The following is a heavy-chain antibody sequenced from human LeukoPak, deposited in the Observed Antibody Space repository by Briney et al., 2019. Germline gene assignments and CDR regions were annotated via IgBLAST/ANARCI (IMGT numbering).Heavy chain of an antibody. J-gene: IGHJ4*02. CDR3: ARDGSYYDSSGFDY. CDR1: GFTFSSYS. D-gene: IGHD3-22*01. CDR2: ISSSSSTI. Sequence: GGSLRLSCAASGFTFSSYSMNWVRQAPGKGLEWVSYISSSSSTIYYADSVKGRFTISRDNAKNSLYLQMNSLRAEDTAVYYCARDGSYYDSSGFDYWGQGTLVTVSS. V-gene: IGHV3-48*01.